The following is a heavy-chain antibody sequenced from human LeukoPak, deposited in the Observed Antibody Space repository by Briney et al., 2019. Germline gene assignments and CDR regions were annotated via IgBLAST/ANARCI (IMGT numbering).Heavy chain of an antibody. CDR1: GGSISSGGYS. CDR3: ARVQGNYYDSSGYYYFDY. Sequence: SQTLSLTCAVSGGSISSGGYSWSWIRQPPGKGLEWIGYIYHSGSTYYNPSLKSRVTISVDRSKNQFSLKLSSVTAADTAVYYCARVQGNYYDSSGYYYFDYWGQGTLVTVSS. CDR2: IYHSGST. D-gene: IGHD3-22*01. V-gene: IGHV4-30-2*01. J-gene: IGHJ4*02.